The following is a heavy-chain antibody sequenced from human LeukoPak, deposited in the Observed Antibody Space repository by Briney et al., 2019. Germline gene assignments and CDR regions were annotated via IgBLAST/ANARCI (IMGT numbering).Heavy chain of an antibody. CDR1: GFTFSGSA. J-gene: IGHJ6*03. CDR3: TRGAAGSYYYYYYYMDV. CDR2: IRSKANSYAT. Sequence: GGSLRLSCAASGFTFSGSAMHWVRQASGKGLEWVGRIRSKANSYATAYAASVKGRVTISRDDSKNTAYLQMNSLKTEDTAVYYCTRGAAGSYYYYYYYMDVWGKGTTVTVSS. D-gene: IGHD1-26*01. V-gene: IGHV3-73*01.